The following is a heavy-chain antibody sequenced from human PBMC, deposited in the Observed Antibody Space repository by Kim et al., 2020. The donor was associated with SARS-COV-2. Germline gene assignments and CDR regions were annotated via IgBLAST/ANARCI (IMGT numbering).Heavy chain of an antibody. Sequence: GGSLRLSCAASGFTFSSYAMHWVRQAPGKGLEWVAVISYDGSNKYYADSVKGRFTISRDNSKNTLYLQMNSLRAEDTAVYYCARGYYGSGPDAFDIWGQGTMVTVSS. V-gene: IGHV3-30-3*01. J-gene: IGHJ3*02. CDR2: ISYDGSNK. CDR1: GFTFSSYA. D-gene: IGHD3-10*01. CDR3: ARGYYGSGPDAFDI.